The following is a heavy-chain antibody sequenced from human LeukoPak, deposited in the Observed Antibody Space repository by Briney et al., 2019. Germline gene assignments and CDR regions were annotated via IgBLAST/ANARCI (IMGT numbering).Heavy chain of an antibody. CDR2: IYYSGST. J-gene: IGHJ6*03. D-gene: IGHD4-17*01. Sequence: SETLSLTCTVSGGSISSYYWSWIRQPPGKGLEWIGYIYYSGSTNYNPSLKSRVTISVDTSKNQFSLKLSSVTAADTAVYYCARVPGGDYVRYYYYYYMDVWGKGPRSPSP. CDR3: ARVPGGDYVRYYYYYYMDV. CDR1: GGSISSYY. V-gene: IGHV4-59*01.